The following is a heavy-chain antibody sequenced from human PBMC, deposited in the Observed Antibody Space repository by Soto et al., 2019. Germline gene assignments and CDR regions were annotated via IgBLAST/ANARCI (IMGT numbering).Heavy chain of an antibody. CDR2: IYYSGST. D-gene: IGHD6-19*01. CDR3: ARDRSSGWPDY. V-gene: IGHV4-59*01. Sequence: LSLPCTVSGGSISSYYWRWIRQPPGKGLEWIGYIYYSGSTNYNPSLKSRVTISVDTSKNQFSLKLSSVTAADTAVYYCARDRSSGWPDYWGQGTLVTVSS. CDR1: GGSISSYY. J-gene: IGHJ4*02.